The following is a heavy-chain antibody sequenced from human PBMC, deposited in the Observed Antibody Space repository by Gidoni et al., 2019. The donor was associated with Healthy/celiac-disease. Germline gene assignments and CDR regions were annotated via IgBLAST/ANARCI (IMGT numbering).Heavy chain of an antibody. CDR1: GFTFSSYS. V-gene: IGHV3-48*02. Sequence: EVQLVESGGGLVQPGGSLRLSCAASGFTFSSYSMNWVRQAPGKGLEWVSYISSSSSTIYYADSVKGRFTISRDNAKNSLYLQMNSLRDEDTAVYYCARGREGGIAAAGTFYYYYYMDVWGKGTTVTVSS. D-gene: IGHD6-13*01. CDR3: ARGREGGIAAAGTFYYYYYMDV. J-gene: IGHJ6*03. CDR2: ISSSSSTI.